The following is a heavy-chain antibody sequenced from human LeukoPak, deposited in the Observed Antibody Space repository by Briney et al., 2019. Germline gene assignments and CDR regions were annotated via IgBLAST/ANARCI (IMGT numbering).Heavy chain of an antibody. J-gene: IGHJ6*03. V-gene: IGHV4-59*01. Sequence: PPETLSLTCTVSGGSISSYYWSWIRQPPGKGLEWIGYIYYSVSTNYNPSLKSRVTISVDTSKNQFSLKLSSVTAADTAVYYCAGSSTGGYYYMDVWGRGTTVTVSS. D-gene: IGHD2-2*01. CDR3: AGSSTGGYYYMDV. CDR2: IYYSVST. CDR1: GGSISSYY.